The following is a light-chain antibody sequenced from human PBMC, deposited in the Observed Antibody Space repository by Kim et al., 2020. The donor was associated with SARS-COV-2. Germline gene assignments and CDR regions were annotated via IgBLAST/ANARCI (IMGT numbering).Light chain of an antibody. CDR2: QDN. V-gene: IGLV3-1*01. Sequence: GSTGQTANNTCSGDKLGDKYACWYQQRPGQSPALVIYQDNKRPSGIPERFSGANCGNTATLTINGTQAMDEADYYCQAWDSSSVVFGGGTQLTVL. CDR3: QAWDSSSVV. J-gene: IGLJ2*01. CDR1: KLGDKY.